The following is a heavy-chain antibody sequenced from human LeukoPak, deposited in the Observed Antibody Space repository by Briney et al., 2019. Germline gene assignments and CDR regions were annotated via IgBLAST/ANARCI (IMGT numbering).Heavy chain of an antibody. J-gene: IGHJ4*02. CDR3: ARAPWYNWNDGEDYFDY. Sequence: SETLSLTCTVSGGSISSYYWSWIRQPVGKGLEWIGRIYTSGSTNYNPSLKSRVTMSVDTSKNQFSLKLSSVTAADTAVYYCARAPWYNWNDGEDYFDYWGQGTLVTVSS. D-gene: IGHD1-1*01. CDR1: GGSISSYY. V-gene: IGHV4-4*07. CDR2: IYTSGST.